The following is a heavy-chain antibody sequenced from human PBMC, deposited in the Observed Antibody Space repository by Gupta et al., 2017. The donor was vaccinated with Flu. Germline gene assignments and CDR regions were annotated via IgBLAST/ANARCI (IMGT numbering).Heavy chain of an antibody. J-gene: IGHJ4*02. CDR2: MNPNTGNT. V-gene: IGHV1-8*01. CDR3: ARVPYSSSSFDY. Sequence: VRQAAGQGLEWMGWMNPNTGNTGYAQRFQGRVTLTKNTSTGTAYMELSGLRSDDTAVYYCARVPYSSSSFDYWGQGSLVTVSS. D-gene: IGHD6-6*01.